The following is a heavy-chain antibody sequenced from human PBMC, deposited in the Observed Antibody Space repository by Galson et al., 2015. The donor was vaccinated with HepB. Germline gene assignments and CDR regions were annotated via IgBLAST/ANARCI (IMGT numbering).Heavy chain of an antibody. J-gene: IGHJ5*02. CDR1: CGSLNNYF. Sequence: ETLSLTCTVFCGSLNNYFWSWIRQSSGKGLEWIGEINHRRNTNYNPSVKSRVTMSVDTFKNEFSLKVTSLTAADTAVYYCARAYYGSGSYYHWFDPWGQGTLVTVSS. D-gene: IGHD3-10*01. V-gene: IGHV4-34*01. CDR3: ARAYYGSGSYYHWFDP. CDR2: INHRRNT.